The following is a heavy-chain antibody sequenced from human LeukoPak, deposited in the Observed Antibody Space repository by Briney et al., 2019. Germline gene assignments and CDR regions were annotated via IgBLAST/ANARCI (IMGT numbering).Heavy chain of an antibody. CDR3: AKALQWELLFPH. D-gene: IGHD1-26*01. CDR2: ISGSGGST. V-gene: IGHV3-23*01. J-gene: IGHJ4*02. CDR1: GFTFSSYA. Sequence: GGSLRLSCAASGFTFSSYAMSWVRQAPGKGLEWVSAISGSGGSTYYADSVKVRFTISRDNSKNTLYLQMNSLRAEDTAVYYCAKALQWELLFPHWGQGTLVTVSS.